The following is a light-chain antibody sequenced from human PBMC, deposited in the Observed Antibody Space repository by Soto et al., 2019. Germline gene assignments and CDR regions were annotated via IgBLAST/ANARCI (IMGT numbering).Light chain of an antibody. V-gene: IGLV1-47*01. Sequence: QSVLTQPHSASGTPGQRVTISCSGSSSNIGINFVSWYQQLPGAAPRLLIYMNNQRPSGVPDRFSGSKSGTSVSLAISGLRSEDEADYYCATWDDSLIGPVFGGGTKLT. CDR3: ATWDDSLIGPV. J-gene: IGLJ2*01. CDR1: SSNIGINF. CDR2: MNN.